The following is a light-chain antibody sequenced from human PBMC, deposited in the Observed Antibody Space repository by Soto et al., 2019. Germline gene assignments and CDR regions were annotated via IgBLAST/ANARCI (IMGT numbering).Light chain of an antibody. Sequence: DIQMTQSLSTLSASVGDRVTITCWASQSISSWLAWYQQKLGKAPKLLIYKASSLESGVPSRFSGSGSGTEFTLTISSLQPDDFATYYCQQYNTYWTFGQGTQVDIK. V-gene: IGKV1-5*03. J-gene: IGKJ1*01. CDR3: QQYNTYWT. CDR2: KAS. CDR1: QSISSW.